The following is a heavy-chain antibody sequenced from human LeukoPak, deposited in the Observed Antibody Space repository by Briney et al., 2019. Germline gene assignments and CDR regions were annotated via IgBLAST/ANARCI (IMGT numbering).Heavy chain of an antibody. J-gene: IGHJ6*03. CDR2: ISWNSGST. CDR1: GFTFDDYA. D-gene: IGHD6-13*01. V-gene: IGHV3-9*01. CDR3: AKDIHSLTAAGHDYYYYYMDV. Sequence: GGSLRLSCAASGFTFDDYAMHWVRQAPGKDLEGVSGISWNSGSTGYADSVKGRFIISRDNAKNSLYLQMNSLRAEDTALYYCAKDIHSLTAAGHDYYYYYMDVWGKGTTVTVSS.